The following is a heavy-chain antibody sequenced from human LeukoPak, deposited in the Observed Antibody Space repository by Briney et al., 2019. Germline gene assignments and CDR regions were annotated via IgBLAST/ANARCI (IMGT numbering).Heavy chain of an antibody. CDR1: GGSISSYY. CDR3: ARMRLAARPDYFDY. D-gene: IGHD6-6*01. V-gene: IGHV4-59*01. J-gene: IGHJ4*02. CDR2: IYYSGNT. Sequence: SETLSLTCTVSGGSISSYYWSWIRQPPGKGLEWIGYIYYSGNTNYNPSLKSRVTISVDTSKNQFSLKLSSVTAADTAVYYCARMRLAARPDYFDYWGQGTLVTVSS.